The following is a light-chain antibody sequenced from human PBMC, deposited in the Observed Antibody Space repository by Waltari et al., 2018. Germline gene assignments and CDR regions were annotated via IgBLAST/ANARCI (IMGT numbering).Light chain of an antibody. CDR3: RQLISYPQLT. CDR1: QAISIY. J-gene: IGKJ5*01. CDR2: AAS. Sequence: IQLTQSPSSLSASVGDRVTITCRASQAISIYLAWYQQKPGKAPNLLIYAASTLQSGVPSRFIGSGSGTEFTLTISSLQPEDFTTDCCRQLISYPQLTFGQATRLDI. V-gene: IGKV1-9*01.